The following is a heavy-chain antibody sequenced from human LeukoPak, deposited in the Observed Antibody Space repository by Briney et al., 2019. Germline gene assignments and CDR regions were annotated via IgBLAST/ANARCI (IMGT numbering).Heavy chain of an antibody. Sequence: GRSLRLSCAASGFTFSSYGMHWVRQAPGKGLEWVAVIWYDGSNKYYAGSVKGRFTISRDNSKNTLYLQMNSLRAEDTAVYYCARGPLYYFDYWGQGTLVTVSS. CDR1: GFTFSSYG. D-gene: IGHD2-15*01. J-gene: IGHJ4*02. CDR3: ARGPLYYFDY. V-gene: IGHV3-33*01. CDR2: IWYDGSNK.